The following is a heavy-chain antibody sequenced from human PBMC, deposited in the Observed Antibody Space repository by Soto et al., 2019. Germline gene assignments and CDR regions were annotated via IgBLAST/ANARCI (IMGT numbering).Heavy chain of an antibody. J-gene: IGHJ4*02. Sequence: QVQLQESGPGLVKPSQTLSLTCSVSGGSISSGDYYWSWIRQPPGKGLEWIGYIYYTGNTYYNPPLSSRVAISVDTSKNQFSLKLSSVTGADTAVYYCARARRDYYDSSGYDWFFDYWGQGTLVSVSS. CDR2: IYYTGNT. CDR1: GGSISSGDYY. D-gene: IGHD3-22*01. V-gene: IGHV4-30-4*01. CDR3: ARARRDYYDSSGYDWFFDY.